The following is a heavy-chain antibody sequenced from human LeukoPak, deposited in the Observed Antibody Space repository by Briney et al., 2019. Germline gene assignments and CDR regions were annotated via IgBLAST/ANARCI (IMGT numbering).Heavy chain of an antibody. Sequence: ASVKVSCKASGYTFTSYDINWVRQATGQGLEWMGWMNPNSGNTGYAQKFQGRVTITRDTSASTAYMELSSLRSEDTAVYYCARGPAAAGENWGQGTLVTVSS. CDR2: MNPNSGNT. V-gene: IGHV1-8*01. D-gene: IGHD6-13*01. CDR1: GYTFTSYD. J-gene: IGHJ4*02. CDR3: ARGPAAAGEN.